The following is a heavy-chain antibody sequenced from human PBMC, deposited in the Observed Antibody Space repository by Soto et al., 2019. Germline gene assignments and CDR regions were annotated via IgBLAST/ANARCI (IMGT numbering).Heavy chain of an antibody. J-gene: IGHJ6*02. Sequence: GRVLRLSCAASGFTFSIYAMSWVRQAPGKGLEWISAISGSGGSTYYADSVKGRFTISRDNSKNTLYLQMNSLRAEDTAVYYCAKWAGRPGYCSSTSCYTYTGYCYYGMDVWGQGTTVTVSS. CDR1: GFTFSIYA. V-gene: IGHV3-23*01. CDR3: AKWAGRPGYCSSTSCYTYTGYCYYGMDV. D-gene: IGHD2-2*02. CDR2: ISGSGGST.